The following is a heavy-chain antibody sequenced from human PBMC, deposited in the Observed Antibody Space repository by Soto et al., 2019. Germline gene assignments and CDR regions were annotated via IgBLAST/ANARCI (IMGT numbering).Heavy chain of an antibody. Sequence: EVQLVESGGGLVKPGGSLRLSCAASGFTFSSYSMNWVRQAPGKGLEWVSSISSSSSYIYYADSVKGRFTISRDNAKNSLYLQMNSPRAEDTAVYYCAGDDDPDYGDYMGLDYWGQGTLVTVSS. CDR3: AGDDDPDYGDYMGLDY. CDR2: ISSSSSYI. J-gene: IGHJ4*02. CDR1: GFTFSSYS. D-gene: IGHD4-17*01. V-gene: IGHV3-21*01.